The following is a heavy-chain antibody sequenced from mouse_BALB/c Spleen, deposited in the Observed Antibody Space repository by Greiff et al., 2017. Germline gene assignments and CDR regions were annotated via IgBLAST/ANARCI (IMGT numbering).Heavy chain of an antibody. CDR2: ISSGGSYT. CDR1: GFTFSSYA. J-gene: IGHJ2*01. D-gene: IGHD1-2*01. Sequence: EVHLVESGGGLVKPGGSLKLSCAASGFTFSSYAMSWVRQSPEKRLEWVAEISSGGSYTYYPDTVTGRFTISRDNAKNTLYLEMSSLRSEDTAMYYCARTITTAHYCDYWGQGTTRTVSS. CDR3: ARTITTAHYCDY. V-gene: IGHV5-9-4*01.